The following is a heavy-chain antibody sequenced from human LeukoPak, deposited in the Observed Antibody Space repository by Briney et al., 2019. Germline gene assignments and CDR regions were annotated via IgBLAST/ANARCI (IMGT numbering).Heavy chain of an antibody. J-gene: IGHJ6*03. Sequence: ASVKVSCKASGYTFTSYHINWVRQATGQGLEWMGWMSPNSGDTGYAQQFQGRVTMTRDTSINTVYMELNSLRSEDTAVYYCARGGGGYSNLPSYMDVWGKGTTVTVSS. CDR3: ARGGGGYSNLPSYMDV. CDR1: GYTFTSYH. V-gene: IGHV1-8*01. D-gene: IGHD4-11*01. CDR2: MSPNSGDT.